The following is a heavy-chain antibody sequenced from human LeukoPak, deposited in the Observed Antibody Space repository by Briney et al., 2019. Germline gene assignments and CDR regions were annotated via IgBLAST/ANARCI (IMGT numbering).Heavy chain of an antibody. CDR3: ARDGNYYDSSGYSYVYFDY. CDR1: GFTFSSYW. V-gene: IGHV3-7*01. Sequence: GGSLRLSCAASGFTFSSYWMSWVRQAPGKGLEWVANIKQDGSEKYYVDSVKGRFTISRDNAKNSLYLQMNSLRAEDTAVYYCARDGNYYDSSGYSYVYFDYWGQGTLVTVSS. J-gene: IGHJ4*02. D-gene: IGHD3-22*01. CDR2: IKQDGSEK.